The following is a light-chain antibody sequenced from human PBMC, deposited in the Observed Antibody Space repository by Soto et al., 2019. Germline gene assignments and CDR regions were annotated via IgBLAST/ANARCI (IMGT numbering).Light chain of an antibody. J-gene: IGKJ1*01. CDR3: QQYGSSLPAT. CDR1: QSVSSSY. V-gene: IGKV3-20*01. Sequence: EIVLTQSPGTLSLSPGERATLSCRASQSVSSSYLAWYQQKPGQAPRLLIYGASSRATGIPDRFSGSGSGTDFTLTISRLDPEDFAVYYCQQYGSSLPATFGQGPKVEIK. CDR2: GAS.